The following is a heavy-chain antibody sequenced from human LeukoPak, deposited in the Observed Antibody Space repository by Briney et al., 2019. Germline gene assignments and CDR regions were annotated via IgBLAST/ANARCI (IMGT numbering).Heavy chain of an antibody. Sequence: GGSLRLSYAASGFTFSSYSMNWVRQAPGKGLEWVSSICSTSRCIFYADLVKGRFTISRDNAKSSLYLQTNDLRAEDTAVYYCVRHGDTDSCLANWGQGTLVTVSS. D-gene: IGHD2-2*01. J-gene: IGHJ4*02. CDR3: VRHGDTDSCLAN. CDR1: GFTFSSYS. CDR2: ICSTSRCI. V-gene: IGHV3-21*01.